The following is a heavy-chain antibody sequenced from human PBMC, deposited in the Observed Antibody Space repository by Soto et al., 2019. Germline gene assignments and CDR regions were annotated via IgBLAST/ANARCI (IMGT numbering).Heavy chain of an antibody. Sequence: ASVKVSCKASGYTFTGYYMHWVRQAPGQGLEWMGWINPNSGGTNYAQKFQGWVTMTRDTSISTAYMELSRLRSDDTAVYYCARDRHSSSSSGGFDYWGQGTLVTVSS. D-gene: IGHD6-6*01. CDR1: GYTFTGYY. V-gene: IGHV1-2*04. J-gene: IGHJ4*02. CDR2: INPNSGGT. CDR3: ARDRHSSSSSGGFDY.